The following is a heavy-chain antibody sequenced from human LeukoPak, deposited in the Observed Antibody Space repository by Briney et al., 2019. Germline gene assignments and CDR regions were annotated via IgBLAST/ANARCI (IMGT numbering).Heavy chain of an antibody. CDR1: GFTVSNNY. CDR2: IYSGGST. CDR3: ARDWRLSETFDY. V-gene: IGHV3-66*01. J-gene: IGHJ4*02. D-gene: IGHD3-16*02. Sequence: GGSLRLSCAASGFTVSNNYMRWVRQAPGKGLEWVSLIYSGGSTYYADSVKGRFTISRDNSKNTLYLQMNSLRAEDTAVYYCARDWRLSETFDYWGQGTLVTVSS.